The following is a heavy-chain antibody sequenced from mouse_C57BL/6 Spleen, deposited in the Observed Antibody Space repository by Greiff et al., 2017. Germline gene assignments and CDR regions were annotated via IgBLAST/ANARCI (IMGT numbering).Heavy chain of an antibody. V-gene: IGHV2-2*01. D-gene: IGHD2-1*01. J-gene: IGHJ4*01. CDR3: ARTAYGNYVNYYAMDY. CDR2: IWSGGST. Sequence: VQLQESGPGLVQPSQSLSITCTVSGFSLTSYGVHWVRQSPGKGLEWLGVIWSGGSTDYNAAFISRLSISKDNSKSQVFFKMNSLQADDTAIYYCARTAYGNYVNYYAMDYWGQGTSVTVSS. CDR1: GFSLTSYG.